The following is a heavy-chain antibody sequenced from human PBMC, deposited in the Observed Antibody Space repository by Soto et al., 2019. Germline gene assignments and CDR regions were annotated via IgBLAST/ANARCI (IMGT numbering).Heavy chain of an antibody. D-gene: IGHD5-12*01. J-gene: IGHJ4*02. CDR2: IYYSGST. Sequence: SETLSLTCTVSGGSISSGGYYWSWIRQHPGKGLEWIGYIYYSGSTYYNPSLKSRVTISVDTSKNQFSLKLSSVTAADTAVYYCARVLGYSGSPRVIDYWGQGTLVTAPQ. V-gene: IGHV4-31*03. CDR3: ARVLGYSGSPRVIDY. CDR1: GGSISSGGYY.